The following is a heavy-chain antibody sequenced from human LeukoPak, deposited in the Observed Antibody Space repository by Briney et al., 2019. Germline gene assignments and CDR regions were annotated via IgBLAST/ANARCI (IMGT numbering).Heavy chain of an antibody. CDR2: MSYDGGNK. D-gene: IGHD4-17*01. V-gene: IGHV3-30*04. Sequence: GALRLSCAASGFTFSSYAMHWVRQAPGKGLEWVAVMSYDGGNKYYPDSVKGRFTISRDNSKHTLFLQMNSLRPEDTAVYYCARGSAVTPNLFDYWGQGTLVTVSS. J-gene: IGHJ4*02. CDR3: ARGSAVTPNLFDY. CDR1: GFTFSSYA.